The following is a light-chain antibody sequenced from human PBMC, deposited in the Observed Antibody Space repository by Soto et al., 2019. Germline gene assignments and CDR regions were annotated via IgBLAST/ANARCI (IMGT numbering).Light chain of an antibody. CDR1: PGVSNT. V-gene: IGKV3-15*01. CDR2: GVS. CDR3: QQYENWPYT. J-gene: IGKJ2*01. Sequence: EIVMTQSPATVSLSPGERATLSCRASPGVSNTLAWYQQRPGQAPRLLIYGVSIRAPGIPARFSGGGSGTEFTLTITSLQSEDFAVYYCQQYENWPYTFGQGTKLEIK.